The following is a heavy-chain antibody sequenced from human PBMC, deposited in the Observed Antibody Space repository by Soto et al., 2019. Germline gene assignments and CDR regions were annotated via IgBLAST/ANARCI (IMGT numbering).Heavy chain of an antibody. CDR1: GFTFSSYS. Sequence: EVQLVESGGGLVQPGGSLRLSCAASGFTFSSYSMNWVRQAPGKGLEWVSYISSSSSTIYYADSVKGRFTISRDNAKNSLYLQMNSLRDEDTAVYYCARDPTTGYSSGWYGGYWGQGTLVTVSS. D-gene: IGHD6-19*01. V-gene: IGHV3-48*02. CDR3: ARDPTTGYSSGWYGGY. CDR2: ISSSSSTI. J-gene: IGHJ4*02.